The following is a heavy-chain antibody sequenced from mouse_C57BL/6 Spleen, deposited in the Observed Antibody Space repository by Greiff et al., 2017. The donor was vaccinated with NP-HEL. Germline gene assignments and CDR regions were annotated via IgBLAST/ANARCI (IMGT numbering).Heavy chain of an antibody. CDR3: ARGLFTTVVARYFDV. J-gene: IGHJ1*03. CDR2: IDPSDSYT. Sequence: QLQQSGAELVKPGASVKLSCKASGYTFTSYWMQWVKQRPGQGLEWIGEIDPSDSYTNYNQKFKGKATLTVDTSSSTAYMQLSSLTSEDSAVYYCARGLFTTVVARYFDVWGTGTTVTVSS. V-gene: IGHV1-50*01. CDR1: GYTFTSYW. D-gene: IGHD1-1*01.